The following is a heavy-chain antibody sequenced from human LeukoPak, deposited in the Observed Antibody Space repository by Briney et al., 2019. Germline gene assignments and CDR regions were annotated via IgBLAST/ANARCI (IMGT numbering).Heavy chain of an antibody. CDR1: GFTFSSYG. J-gene: IGHJ4*02. CDR3: AKLAEYCSSTSCVDY. Sequence: GRSLRLSCAASGFTFSSYGMHWVRQAPGKGLEWVAVISYDGSKKYYADSVKGRFTISRDNSKNTLYLQMNSLRAEDTAVYYCAKLAEYCSSTSCVDYWGQGTLVTVSS. V-gene: IGHV3-30*18. D-gene: IGHD2-2*01. CDR2: ISYDGSKK.